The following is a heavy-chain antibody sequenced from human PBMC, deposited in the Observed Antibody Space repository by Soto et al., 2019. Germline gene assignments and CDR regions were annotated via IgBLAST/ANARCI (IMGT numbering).Heavy chain of an antibody. D-gene: IGHD2-15*01. CDR3: ARARVDATGPLDI. V-gene: IGHV3-21*06. CDR2: ISSSSDYI. J-gene: IGHJ4*02. CDR1: GFTFTSYT. Sequence: GGSLRLSCAASGFTFTSYTMNWVRQAPGKGLEWVSSISSSSDYIYYADSMKGRVTISRDNAKNSLLLDMNSLTGEDTAVYYCARARVDATGPLDIWGQGTLVTVSS.